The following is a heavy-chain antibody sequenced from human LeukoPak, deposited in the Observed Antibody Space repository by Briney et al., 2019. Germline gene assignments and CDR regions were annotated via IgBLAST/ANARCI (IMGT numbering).Heavy chain of an antibody. CDR1: GFTFSGSA. J-gene: IGHJ4*02. CDR2: IRSKANSCAT. V-gene: IGHV3-73*01. CDR3: TRLYSDFWI. Sequence: GGSLKLSCAASGFTFSGSAMHWVRQASGKGLEWVGRIRSKANSCATAYAASVKGRFTISRDDSKNTAYLQMNSLKTEDTAVYYCTRLYSDFWIWGQGTLVTVSS. D-gene: IGHD3-3*01.